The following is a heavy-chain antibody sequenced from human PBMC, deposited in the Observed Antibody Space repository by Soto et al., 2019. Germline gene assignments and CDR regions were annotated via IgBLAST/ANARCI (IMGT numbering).Heavy chain of an antibody. CDR3: VRGGYSSSWERLDP. D-gene: IGHD4-4*01. J-gene: IGHJ5*02. Sequence: PEGSLRLSCAASRSSFPKYPMHWVRQTPDKGLEWLAVISHDGVTKNSADSVKGRFSVSRDNSRNRLYLEMNSLRTEDTAMYYCVRGGYSSSWERLDPWGQGTLVTVSS. CDR2: ISHDGVTK. CDR1: RSSFPKYP. V-gene: IGHV3-30-3*01.